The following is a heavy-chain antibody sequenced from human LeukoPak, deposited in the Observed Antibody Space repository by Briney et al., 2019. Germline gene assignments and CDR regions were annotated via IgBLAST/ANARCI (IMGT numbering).Heavy chain of an antibody. CDR1: GGSISSGSYY. Sequence: PSETLSLTCTVSGGSISSGSYYWSWIRQPAGKGLEWIGRIYTSGSTNYNPSLKSRVTISVDTSKNQFSLKLSSVTAADTAVYYCARAPYCSSTSCYHNWFDPWGQGTLVTVSS. D-gene: IGHD2-2*01. CDR2: IYTSGST. V-gene: IGHV4-61*02. CDR3: ARAPYCSSTSCYHNWFDP. J-gene: IGHJ5*02.